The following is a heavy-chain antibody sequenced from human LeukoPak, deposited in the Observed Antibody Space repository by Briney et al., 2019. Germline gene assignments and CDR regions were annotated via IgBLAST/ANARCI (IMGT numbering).Heavy chain of an antibody. CDR2: MNPNSGNT. CDR1: GYTFTSYD. Sequence: ASVKVSCKASGYTFTSYDINWVRQATGQGLEWMGWMNPNSGNTGYAQKFQGRVTMTRNTSISTAYMELSSLRSEDTAVYYCASVRAIRYYYYYGMDVWGQGTTVTVSS. D-gene: IGHD2-2*01. CDR3: ASVRAIRYYYYYGMDV. V-gene: IGHV1-8*01. J-gene: IGHJ6*02.